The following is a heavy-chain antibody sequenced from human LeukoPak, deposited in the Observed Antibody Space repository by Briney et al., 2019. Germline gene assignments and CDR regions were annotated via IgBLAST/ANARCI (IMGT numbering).Heavy chain of an antibody. Sequence: SVKVSCKASGGTFSSYAISWVRQAPGQGLEWMGGIIPIFGTANYAQKFQGRVTITTDESTSTAYMELRSLRSEDTAVYYCARGRYADFWSGYSDYWGQGTLVTVSS. CDR1: GGTFSSYA. J-gene: IGHJ4*02. V-gene: IGHV1-69*05. D-gene: IGHD3-3*01. CDR2: IIPIFGTA. CDR3: ARGRYADFWSGYSDY.